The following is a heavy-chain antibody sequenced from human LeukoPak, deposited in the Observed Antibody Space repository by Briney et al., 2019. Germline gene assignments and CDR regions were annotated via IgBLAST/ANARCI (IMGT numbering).Heavy chain of an antibody. CDR2: ISGSGGST. Sequence: GGSLRLSCAASGLTFSSYAMSWVRQAPGKGLEWVSAISGSGGSTYYADSVKGRFTISRDNSKNTLYLQMNSLRAEDTAVYYCATLWSGEPYYYYYYGMDVWGQGTTVTVSS. V-gene: IGHV3-23*01. CDR3: ATLWSGEPYYYYYYGMDV. D-gene: IGHD3-10*01. CDR1: GLTFSSYA. J-gene: IGHJ6*02.